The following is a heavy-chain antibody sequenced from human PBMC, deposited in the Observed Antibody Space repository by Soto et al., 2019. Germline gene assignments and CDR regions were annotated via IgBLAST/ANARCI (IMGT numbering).Heavy chain of an antibody. D-gene: IGHD3-16*01. J-gene: IGHJ6*02. CDR2: SSSSGGYT. CDR1: GFSVGDYY. CDR3: ARSSGWRQVFTSDYGLDV. Sequence: QVQLVESGGGLVEPGGSLRLSCAASGFSVGDYYMTWIRQAPGKGLEWLSYSSSSGGYTNYADSVKGRFTISRDNARNSLYLQMDSLRAEDTAVYFCARSSGWRQVFTSDYGLDVWGQGTTVTVSS. V-gene: IGHV3-11*06.